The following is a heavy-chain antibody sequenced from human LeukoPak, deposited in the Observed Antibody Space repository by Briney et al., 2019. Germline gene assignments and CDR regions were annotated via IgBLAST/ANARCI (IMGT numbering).Heavy chain of an antibody. Sequence: GGSLRLSYAASGFIFSNYAMSWVRQAPGEGLEWVSAISASGAVTKSTDSVEGRFTISRDSAKNTLYLQMNSLRADDTAVYYCARGASSLAFDSWGQGTLVTVSS. CDR3: ARGASSLAFDS. V-gene: IGHV3-23*01. J-gene: IGHJ4*02. CDR1: GFIFSNYA. CDR2: ISASGAVT.